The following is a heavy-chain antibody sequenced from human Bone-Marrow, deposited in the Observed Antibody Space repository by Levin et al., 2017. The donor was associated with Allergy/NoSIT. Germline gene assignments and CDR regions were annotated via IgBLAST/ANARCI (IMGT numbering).Heavy chain of an antibody. CDR1: GYTFVSYY. J-gene: IGHJ4*02. CDR2: INPNNGGT. CDR3: ARGSRTTKSHECYRDY. Sequence: ASVKVSCKSSGYTFVSYYIHWVRQAPGQGLEWMGWINPNNGGTNYSEKFQGRVTITRATSISTAYMELNSLISDDTAVYYCARGSRTTKSHECYRDYWGQGSLVTVSS. V-gene: IGHV1-2*02. D-gene: IGHD1-7*01.